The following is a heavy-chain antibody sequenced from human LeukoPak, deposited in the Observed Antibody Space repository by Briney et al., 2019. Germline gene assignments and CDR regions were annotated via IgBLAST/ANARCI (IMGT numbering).Heavy chain of an antibody. CDR2: IGSSSSTI. CDR1: GFTFSSYS. Sequence: PGGSLRLSCAASGFTFSSYSMNWVRQVPGKGLEWVSYIGSSSSTIYYADSVKGRFTISRDNAKNSLYLQMNSLRAEDTAVYYCAKYYYGSGSPGYWGQGTLVTVSS. V-gene: IGHV3-48*01. J-gene: IGHJ4*02. CDR3: AKYYYGSGSPGY. D-gene: IGHD3-10*01.